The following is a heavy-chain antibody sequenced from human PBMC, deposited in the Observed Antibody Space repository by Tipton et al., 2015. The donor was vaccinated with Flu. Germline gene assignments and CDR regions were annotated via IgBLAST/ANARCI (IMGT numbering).Heavy chain of an antibody. D-gene: IGHD6-6*01. V-gene: IGHV4-4*07. CDR1: GGSINSHY. Sequence: TLSLTCTVSGGSINSHYWSWIRQPAGKGLEWIERVYTSGNTIYNPSLKSRVTMSLDASKNQFSLSLTSVTAADSAVYFCAKGRGAASSSGVFDSWGQGTLVTVSS. CDR3: AKGRGAASSSGVFDS. J-gene: IGHJ4*02. CDR2: VYTSGNT.